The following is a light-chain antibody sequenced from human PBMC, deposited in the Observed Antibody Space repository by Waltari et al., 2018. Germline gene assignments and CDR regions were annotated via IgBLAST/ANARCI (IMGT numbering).Light chain of an antibody. CDR2: WAS. Sequence: IVMTQSPDSLAVSMGERATINCKSSTSVLSSSNNKNYLAWYQQKPGQPPKLLIYWASTRESGVPDRFSGSGSGTDFTLTISSLQAEDVAVYYCQQYYSTPRTFGQGTKVEIK. CDR3: QQYYSTPRT. J-gene: IGKJ1*01. CDR1: TSVLSSSNNKNY. V-gene: IGKV4-1*01.